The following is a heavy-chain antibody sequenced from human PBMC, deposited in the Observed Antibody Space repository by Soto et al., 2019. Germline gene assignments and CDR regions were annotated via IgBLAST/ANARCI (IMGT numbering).Heavy chain of an antibody. Sequence: EVQLVESGGGLIQPGGSLRLSCAASGFTVSSNYMSWVRQAPGKGLEWVSVIYSGGSTYYADSVKGRFTISRDNSKNTLYLQMNSLRAEDTAVYYCARSPLYDFCSGYYTAYFDYWGQGTLVTVSS. J-gene: IGHJ4*02. CDR1: GFTVSSNY. CDR3: ARSPLYDFCSGYYTAYFDY. D-gene: IGHD3-3*01. CDR2: IYSGGST. V-gene: IGHV3-53*01.